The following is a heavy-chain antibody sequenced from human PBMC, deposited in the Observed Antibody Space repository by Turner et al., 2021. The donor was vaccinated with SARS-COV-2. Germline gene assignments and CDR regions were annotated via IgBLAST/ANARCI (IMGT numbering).Heavy chain of an antibody. J-gene: IGHJ4*02. CDR3: AKGVRGAMIVVVIPYFDY. CDR1: GFTFSSFA. V-gene: IGHV3-23*04. CDR2: ISGSGSGT. Sequence: VQLVESGGGVVQPGRSLRLPCAASGFTFSSFAMSWVRQAPGKGLEWVAAISGSGSGTYYADSVKGRFTISRDNSKNTLYLQMNSLRAEDTAVYYCAKGVRGAMIVVVIPYFDYWGQGTLVTVSS. D-gene: IGHD3-22*01.